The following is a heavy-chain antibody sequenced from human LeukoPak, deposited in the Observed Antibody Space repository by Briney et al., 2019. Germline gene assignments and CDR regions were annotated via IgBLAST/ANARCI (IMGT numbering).Heavy chain of an antibody. J-gene: IGHJ4*02. CDR2: IKQGGSEK. Sequence: GGSLRLSCAASGFTFSSYWMSWVRQAPGKGLEWVANIKQGGSEKYYVDSVKGRFTISRDNAKNSLFLQMNSLRAEDTAVYYCARVSRYSSSFQHQDFDYWGQGTLVTVSS. D-gene: IGHD6-13*01. V-gene: IGHV3-7*01. CDR1: GFTFSSYW. CDR3: ARVSRYSSSFQHQDFDY.